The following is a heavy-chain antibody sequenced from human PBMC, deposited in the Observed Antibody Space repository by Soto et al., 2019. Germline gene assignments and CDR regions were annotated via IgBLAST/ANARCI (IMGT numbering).Heavy chain of an antibody. CDR2: IYWADSK. CDR1: GFSLTTDRVG. D-gene: IGHD1-26*01. J-gene: IGHJ4*02. V-gene: IGHV2-5*02. CDR3: AHAYGGRSLY. Sequence: QITLKESGPTLVKPTQTLTLTCTFSGFSLTTDRVGVGWIRQPPGEALEWLAVIYWADSKTYRPSLESRLTITKDTSNTQVPLTLTNMDSLDTATYYCAHAYGGRSLYCGQGTLVTVSS.